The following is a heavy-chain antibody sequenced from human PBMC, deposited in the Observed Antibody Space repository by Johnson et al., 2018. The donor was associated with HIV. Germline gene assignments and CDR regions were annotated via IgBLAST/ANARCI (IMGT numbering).Heavy chain of an antibody. V-gene: IGHV3-30*02. J-gene: IGHJ3*02. CDR2: MPFYESDG. CDR3: ARDSVGARGAFDI. CDR1: GFTFSKYG. D-gene: IGHD1-26*01. Sequence: QVQLVESGGGVVQPGGSLRLSCAASGFTFSKYGMHWVRQAPGKGLEWVAFMPFYESDGYYADSVKGRFTISRDNAKNSLYLQMNSLRAEDTALYYCARDSVGARGAFDIWGQGTMVTVSS.